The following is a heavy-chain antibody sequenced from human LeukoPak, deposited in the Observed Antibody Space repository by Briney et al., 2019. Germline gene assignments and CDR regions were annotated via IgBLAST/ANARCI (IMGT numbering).Heavy chain of an antibody. V-gene: IGHV4-4*07. CDR3: ARVYGDYDNWFDP. CDR1: GASIRSYY. Sequence: PSETLSLTCSVSGASIRSYYWGWIRQPAGKGLEWIGRIQTSGYTNYNPSLKSRVSMSIDTSRKEFSLKVTSVTAADTAVYYCARVYGDYDNWFDPWGQGTLVTVSS. CDR2: IQTSGYT. J-gene: IGHJ5*02. D-gene: IGHD4-17*01.